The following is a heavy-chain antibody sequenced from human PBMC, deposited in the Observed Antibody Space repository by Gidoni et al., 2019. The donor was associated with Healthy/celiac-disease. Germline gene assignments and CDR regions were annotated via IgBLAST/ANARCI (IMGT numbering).Heavy chain of an antibody. D-gene: IGHD6-13*01. Sequence: QVQLGQSGAEVKKPGSSVTVSCRASGGTFSSYTISWVRQAPGQGLEWMGRIIPILGIANYAQKFQGRVTITADKSTSTAYMELSSLRSEDTAVYYCAGRLAAAGTYDAFDIWGQGTMVTVSS. V-gene: IGHV1-69*02. CDR1: GGTFSSYT. J-gene: IGHJ3*02. CDR3: AGRLAAAGTYDAFDI. CDR2: IIPILGIA.